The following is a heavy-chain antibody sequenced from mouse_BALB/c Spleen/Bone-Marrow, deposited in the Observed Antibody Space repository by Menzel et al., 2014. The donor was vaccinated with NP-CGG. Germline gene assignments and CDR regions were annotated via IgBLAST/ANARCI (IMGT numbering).Heavy chain of an antibody. CDR1: GYTFTDYN. D-gene: IGHD1-2*01. CDR2: IYPYNGAT. V-gene: IGHV1S29*02. CDR3: AREGGHYDAMDY. Sequence: VQLKQSGPELVNPGASIKISCKAPGYTFTDYNIHWVKQSHGKSLEWIGYIYPYNGATGYNQKFNIKATLTVDKSSSTAYMELRSLTSEDSTVYYCAREGGHYDAMDYWGQGTSVTVSS. J-gene: IGHJ4*01.